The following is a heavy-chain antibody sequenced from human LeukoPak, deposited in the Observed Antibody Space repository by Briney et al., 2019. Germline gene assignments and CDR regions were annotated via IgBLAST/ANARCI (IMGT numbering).Heavy chain of an antibody. CDR2: LYSSGNT. Sequence: PGGSLRLSCAASGFTVSSNYMGWVRQAPGKGLEWVSVLYSSGNTYYADSVKGRFTVSRDNSKNTLYLQMNSLRAEDTAVYYCATSPATGNIYFDLWGRGTLVTVSS. CDR3: ATSPATGNIYFDL. J-gene: IGHJ2*01. CDR1: GFTVSSNY. D-gene: IGHD6-13*01. V-gene: IGHV3-66*01.